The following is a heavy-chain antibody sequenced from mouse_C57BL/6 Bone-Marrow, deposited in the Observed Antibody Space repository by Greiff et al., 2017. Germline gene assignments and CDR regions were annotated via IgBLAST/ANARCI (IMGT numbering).Heavy chain of an antibody. V-gene: IGHV1-18*01. Sequence: EVQLQQSGPELVKPGASVKIPCKASGYTFTDYNMDWVNQSHGKSLEWIGDINPNNGGTIYNQKFKGKATLTVDKSSSTAYMELRSLTSEDTAVYYYARLGPFAYWGQGTLVTVSA. CDR2: INPNNGGT. CDR1: GYTFTDYN. CDR3: ARLGPFAY. D-gene: IGHD4-1*01. J-gene: IGHJ3*01.